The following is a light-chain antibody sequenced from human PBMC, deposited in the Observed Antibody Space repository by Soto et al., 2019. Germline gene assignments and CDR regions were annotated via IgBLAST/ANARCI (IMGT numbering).Light chain of an antibody. J-gene: IGLJ3*02. V-gene: IGLV2-14*01. CDR1: SSDVGGYNY. Sequence: QSVLTQPASVSGSPGQSITISCTGTSSDVGGYNYVSWYQQHPGKAPKLIIYEVSNWHSGVSNRFSGSKSGNTASLTISGLQAEDEAYYYCNSYRTNYTWLFGGGTKVTVL. CDR3: NSYRTNYTWL. CDR2: EVS.